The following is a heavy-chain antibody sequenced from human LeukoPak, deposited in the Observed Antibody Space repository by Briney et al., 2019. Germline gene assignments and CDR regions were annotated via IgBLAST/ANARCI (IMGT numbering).Heavy chain of an antibody. CDR1: GYTFTSYD. CDR2: MNPNSGNT. CDR3: ARAVRPRSWSGRYITGGYFDY. Sequence: ASVKVSCKASGYTFTSYDIYWVRQATGQGLEWMGWMNPNSGNTGYAQKFQGRVTMTRNTSISTAYMELSSLRSEDTAVYYCARAVRPRSWSGRYITGGYFDYSGQGTLVTVSS. V-gene: IGHV1-8*01. J-gene: IGHJ4*02. D-gene: IGHD3-3*01.